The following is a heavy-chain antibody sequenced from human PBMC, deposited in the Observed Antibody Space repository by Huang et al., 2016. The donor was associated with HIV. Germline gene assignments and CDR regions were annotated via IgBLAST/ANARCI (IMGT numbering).Heavy chain of an antibody. J-gene: IGHJ5*02. Sequence: QVQLIQSGAEVKKPGASGKVSCKVSGYSLTELSLHWLRQAPRKGLEWIGGVDPGDGEIIYAQNVQGRVTMTEETSTDTAYIDLSDLRSNDTAIYFCAIDPWGQGTLVTVSS. V-gene: IGHV1-24*01. CDR2: VDPGDGEI. CDR1: GYSLTELS. CDR3: AIDP.